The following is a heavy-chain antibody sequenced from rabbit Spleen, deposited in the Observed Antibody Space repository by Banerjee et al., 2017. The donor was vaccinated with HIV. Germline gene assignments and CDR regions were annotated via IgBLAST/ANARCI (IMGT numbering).Heavy chain of an antibody. J-gene: IGHJ4*01. CDR3: ARAVTADDCVDL. CDR2: IDSGSSAFT. Sequence: LEESGGGLVKPGGTLTLTCTVSGFSFSSNWICWVRQAPGKGPEWIACIDSGSSAFTYYASWAKGRFTISKPSSTTVTLQMTSLTAADTATYFCARAVTADDCVDLWGPGTLVTVS. D-gene: IGHD2-1*01. V-gene: IGHV1S45*01. CDR1: GFSFSSNW.